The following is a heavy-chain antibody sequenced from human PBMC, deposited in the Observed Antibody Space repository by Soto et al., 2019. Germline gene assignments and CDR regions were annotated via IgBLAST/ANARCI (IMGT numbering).Heavy chain of an antibody. CDR1: GVTFSSYS. D-gene: IGHD6-13*01. V-gene: IGHV3-21*01. CDR3: ARELTWYSSSSH. Sequence: GGSLRLSCAASGVTFSSYSMNWVRQAPGKGLEWVSSISSSSYIYYADSVKGRFTISRDNAKNSLYLQMNSLRAEDTAVYYCARELTWYSSSSHWGQGTLVTVSS. J-gene: IGHJ4*02. CDR2: ISSSSYI.